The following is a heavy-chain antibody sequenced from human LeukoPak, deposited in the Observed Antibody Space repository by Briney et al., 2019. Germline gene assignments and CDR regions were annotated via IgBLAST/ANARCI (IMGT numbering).Heavy chain of an antibody. J-gene: IGHJ4*02. Sequence: ASVKVSCKVSGYTLTELSMHWVRQAPGKGLEWMGGFDPEDGETIYAQKFQGRVTMTEDTSTDTAYMELSSLRSEDTAVYYCATEHYYDSSGPRRVYYFDYWGQGTLVTVSS. CDR2: FDPEDGET. CDR3: ATEHYYDSSGPRRVYYFDY. CDR1: GYTLTELS. V-gene: IGHV1-24*01. D-gene: IGHD3-22*01.